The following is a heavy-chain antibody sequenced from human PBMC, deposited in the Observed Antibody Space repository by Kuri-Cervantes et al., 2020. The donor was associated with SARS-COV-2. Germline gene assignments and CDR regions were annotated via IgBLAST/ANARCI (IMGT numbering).Heavy chain of an antibody. V-gene: IGHV3-33*01. CDR2: IWYDGSNK. Sequence: GGSLRLSCAASGFTFSSYGMHWVRQAPGKGLEWVAVIWYDGSNKYYADSVKGRSTISRDNSKNTLYLQMNSLRAEDTAVYYCARANDIVVVVAAHYAFDIWGQGTMVTVSS. J-gene: IGHJ3*02. CDR1: GFTFSSYG. CDR3: ARANDIVVVVAAHYAFDI. D-gene: IGHD2-15*01.